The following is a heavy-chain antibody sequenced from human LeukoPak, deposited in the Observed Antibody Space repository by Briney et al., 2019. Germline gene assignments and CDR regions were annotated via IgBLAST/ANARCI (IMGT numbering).Heavy chain of an antibody. CDR3: ARGDNSGWYFFDY. D-gene: IGHD6-19*01. J-gene: IGHJ4*02. CDR2: IYPGDSDT. V-gene: IGHV5-51*01. CDR1: GYTFTDHW. Sequence: GESLKISCKASGYTFTDHWIGWVRQMPGKGLEWMGIIYPGDSDTRYSPSFQGLVTISADKSISTAYLQWRNLQAPDTAMYYCARGDNSGWYFFDYWGQGTLVTVSS.